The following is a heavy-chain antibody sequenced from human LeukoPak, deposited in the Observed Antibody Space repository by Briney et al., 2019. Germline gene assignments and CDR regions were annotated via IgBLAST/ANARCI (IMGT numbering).Heavy chain of an antibody. CDR3: ARDGISCTGGHCYFAS. CDR1: GFIFSNYW. Sequence: PGGSLRLSCAPSGFIFSNYWMHWVRQAPGKGLVWVSRINDDGSSTTYADSVKGRFTISRDNARNTLYLQMNGLRAEDTAVYYCARDGISCTGGHCYFASWGQGTLATVSS. D-gene: IGHD2-8*02. J-gene: IGHJ4*02. CDR2: INDDGSST. V-gene: IGHV3-74*01.